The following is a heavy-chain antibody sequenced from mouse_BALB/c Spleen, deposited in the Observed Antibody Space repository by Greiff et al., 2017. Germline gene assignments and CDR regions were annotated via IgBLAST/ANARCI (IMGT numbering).Heavy chain of an antibody. CDR3: ATTGEGTWFAY. CDR2: IDTSDSYT. CDR1: GYTFTDYW. J-gene: IGHJ3*01. D-gene: IGHD1-1*01. Sequence: VQLQQPGAELVMPGASVKMSCKASGYTFTDYWMHWVKQRPGQGLEWIGAIDTSDSYTSYNQKFKGKATLTVDESSSTAYMQLSSLTSEDSAVYYCATTGEGTWFAYWGQGTLVTVAA. V-gene: IGHV1-69*01.